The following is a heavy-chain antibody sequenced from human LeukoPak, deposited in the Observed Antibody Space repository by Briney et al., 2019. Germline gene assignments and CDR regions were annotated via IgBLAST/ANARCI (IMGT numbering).Heavy chain of an antibody. J-gene: IGHJ6*02. V-gene: IGHV3-30*18. CDR2: ISHDGSNK. CDR3: AKGTRDYYYYGMDV. Sequence: GRSLRLSCAASGFAFSSYGMHWVRQAPGKGLEWVAVISHDGSNKYYADSVKGRFTISRDNSKNTLYLQMNSLRAEDTAVYYCAKGTRDYYYYGMDVWGQGTTVTVSS. CDR1: GFAFSSYG.